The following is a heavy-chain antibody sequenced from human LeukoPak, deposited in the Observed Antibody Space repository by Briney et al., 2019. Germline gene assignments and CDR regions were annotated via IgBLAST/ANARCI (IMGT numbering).Heavy chain of an antibody. CDR1: GFTLSNYA. V-gene: IGHV3-23*01. CDR2: ITIRGEST. J-gene: IGHJ4*02. D-gene: IGHD5-18*01. Sequence: GGSLRLSCAASGFTLSNYAMSWVRQAPGKGLQWVSSITIRGESTCYVDSLKGRFTITRDNSENTRYLQMNTLRAQDTAVYYCAKEIPLQIWFSADIGYWGQGTLVTVSS. CDR3: AKEIPLQIWFSADIGY.